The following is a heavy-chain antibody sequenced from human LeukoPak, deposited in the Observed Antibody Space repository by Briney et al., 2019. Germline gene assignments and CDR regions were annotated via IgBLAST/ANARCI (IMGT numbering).Heavy chain of an antibody. D-gene: IGHD1-26*01. CDR1: GGSISSYY. J-gene: IGHJ4*02. Sequence: SETLSLTCTVSGGSISSYYWGWIRQPPGKGLEWIGSIYYSGSTYYNPSLKSRVTISVDTSKNQFSLKLSSVTAADTAVYYCARDSGSYSGSYYKQGGIDYWGQGTLVTVSS. V-gene: IGHV4-39*07. CDR3: ARDSGSYSGSYYKQGGIDY. CDR2: IYYSGST.